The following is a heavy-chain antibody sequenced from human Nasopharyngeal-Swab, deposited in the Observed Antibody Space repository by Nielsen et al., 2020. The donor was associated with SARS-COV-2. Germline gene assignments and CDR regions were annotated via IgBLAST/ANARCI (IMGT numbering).Heavy chain of an antibody. Sequence: ASVKVSCKASGYTFTNYGFSWVRQAPGQGLEWMGWISGDNGNSKYAQKVQGRVTMTTDTATNTAYMELRSLRPDDTAVYYCARAFGQLVSLDYWGQGTLVTVSS. CDR3: ARAFGQLVSLDY. J-gene: IGHJ4*02. CDR2: ISGDNGNS. D-gene: IGHD6-13*01. V-gene: IGHV1-18*04. CDR1: GYTFTNYG.